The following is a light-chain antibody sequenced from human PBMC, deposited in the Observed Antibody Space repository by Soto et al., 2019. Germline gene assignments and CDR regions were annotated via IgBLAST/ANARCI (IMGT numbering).Light chain of an antibody. J-gene: IGKJ4*01. CDR2: DAS. Sequence: EIVMTQSPVTLSVSPGERATLSCRASRGISSNLAWYQQKPGQAPRLLIYDASNRATGIPARFSGSGSGTDFTLTISSLEPEDFAVYYCQQRSNWPTFGGGTKVDIK. V-gene: IGKV3-11*01. CDR3: QQRSNWPT. CDR1: RGISSN.